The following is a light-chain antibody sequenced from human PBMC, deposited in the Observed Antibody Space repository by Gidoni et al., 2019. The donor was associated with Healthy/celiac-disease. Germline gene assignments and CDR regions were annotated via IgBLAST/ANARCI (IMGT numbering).Light chain of an antibody. CDR1: QDISNY. CDR2: DES. CDR3: QQYDNLPPLT. V-gene: IGKV1-33*01. Sequence: DIQLTQSPSSLSASVGDRVTITCQASQDISNYLNWYQQKPGKAPKLLIYDESNLETGVPSRFSGSGSGTDFTFNISSLQPEDIATYYCQQYDNLPPLTFGGGTKVEIK. J-gene: IGKJ4*01.